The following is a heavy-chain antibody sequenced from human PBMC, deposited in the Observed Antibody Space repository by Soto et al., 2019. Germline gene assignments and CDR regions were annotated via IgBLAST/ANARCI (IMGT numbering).Heavy chain of an antibody. V-gene: IGHV3-53*01. CDR2: IYSGGST. CDR1: GFTVSSNY. Sequence: GGSLRLSCAASGFTVSSNYMSWVRQAPGKGLEWVSVIYSGGSTYYADSVKGRFTISRDNAKNSLYLEMNSLRAEDTAVYYCARESEDLTSNFDYWGQGTLVTVSS. J-gene: IGHJ4*02. CDR3: ARESEDLTSNFDY.